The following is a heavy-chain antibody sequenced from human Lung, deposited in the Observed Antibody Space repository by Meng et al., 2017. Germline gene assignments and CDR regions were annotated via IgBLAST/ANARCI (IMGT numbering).Heavy chain of an antibody. D-gene: IGHD3-9*01. J-gene: IGHJ4*02. CDR2: IKSNTDGGTT. CDR3: TWDDKAVSDY. CDR1: GFTYSSSW. Sequence: EVQVVGSGWGLVQPGGSLRLSCAASGFTYSSSWMHWVCQAPGKGLEWVGRIKSNTDGGTTEYAAPVTGRFTISRDDSKSTLNLHLSGLRTDDTGVYYCTWDDKAVSDYWGQGTLVTVSS. V-gene: IGHV3-15*01.